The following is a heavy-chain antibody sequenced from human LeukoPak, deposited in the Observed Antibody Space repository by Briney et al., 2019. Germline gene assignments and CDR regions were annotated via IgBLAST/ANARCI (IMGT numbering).Heavy chain of an antibody. D-gene: IGHD6-13*01. CDR1: GGTFSSYA. J-gene: IGHJ4*02. V-gene: IGHV1-69*01. CDR3: ARDGRGIAAALYDY. CDR2: IIPIFGTA. Sequence: ASVKVSCKASGGTFSSYAISRVRQAPGQGLEWMGGIIPIFGTANYAQKFQGRVTITADESTSTAYMELSSLRSEDTAVYYCARDGRGIAAALYDYWGQGTLVTVSS.